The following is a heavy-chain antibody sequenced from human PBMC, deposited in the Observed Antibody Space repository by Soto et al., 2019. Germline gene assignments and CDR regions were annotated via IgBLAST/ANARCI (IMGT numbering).Heavy chain of an antibody. CDR2: IIPIFGTA. CDR3: ARGSDYDSSGYYTQNDY. D-gene: IGHD3-22*01. V-gene: IGHV1-69*13. J-gene: IGHJ4*02. CDR1: GGTFSSYA. Sequence: SVKVSCKASGGTFSSYAISWVRQAPGQGLEWMGGIIPIFGTANYAQKFQGRVTITADESTSTAYMELSSLRSEDTAVYYCARGSDYDSSGYYTQNDYWGQGTLVTVSS.